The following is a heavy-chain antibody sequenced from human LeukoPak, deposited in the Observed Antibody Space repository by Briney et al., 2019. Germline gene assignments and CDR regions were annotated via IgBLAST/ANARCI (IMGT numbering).Heavy chain of an antibody. D-gene: IGHD4/OR15-4a*01. CDR3: ARDGAGWFDP. J-gene: IGHJ5*02. V-gene: IGHV1-69*01. CDR2: IIPIFGTA. Sequence: ASVKVSCKTSGGTFSTYAINWVRQAPGQGLEWMGGIIPIFGTANYAQKFHGRVTITADESTSTAYMELSSLRSDDTAVYYCARDGAGWFDPWGQGTLVTVSS. CDR1: GGTFSTYA.